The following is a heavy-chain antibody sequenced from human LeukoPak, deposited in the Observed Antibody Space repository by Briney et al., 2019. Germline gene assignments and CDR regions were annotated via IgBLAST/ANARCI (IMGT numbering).Heavy chain of an antibody. CDR3: ARGLWPTYYYYGMDV. Sequence: GGSLRLSCAASGFTFSSYGMHWVRQAPGKGLEWVAVIWYDGSNKYYADSVKGRFTISRDNSKNTLYLQMNSLRAEDTAVYYCARGLWPTYYYYGMDVWGKGTTVTVSS. CDR2: IWYDGSNK. CDR1: GFTFSSYG. V-gene: IGHV3-33*01. J-gene: IGHJ6*04. D-gene: IGHD3-10*01.